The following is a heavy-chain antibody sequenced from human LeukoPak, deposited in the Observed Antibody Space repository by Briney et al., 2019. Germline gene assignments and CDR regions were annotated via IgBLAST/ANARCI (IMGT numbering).Heavy chain of an antibody. CDR1: GFTFSNYW. J-gene: IGHJ4*02. V-gene: IGHV3-7*01. CDR2: IKEDGSEK. CDR3: ARSRSGYYEDY. D-gene: IGHD3-22*01. Sequence: AGGSLRLSCAASGFTFSNYWMSWVRQAPGKGLEWVANIKEDGSEKYYVDSVKGRFTISRDNAKNSLSSQVNSLSAEDTAVYYCARSRSGYYEDYWGQGTLVTVSS.